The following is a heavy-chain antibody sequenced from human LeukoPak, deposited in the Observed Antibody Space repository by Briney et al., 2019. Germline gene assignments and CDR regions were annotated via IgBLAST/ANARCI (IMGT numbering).Heavy chain of an antibody. V-gene: IGHV4-59*01. CDR1: GGSISSYY. J-gene: IGHJ6*03. D-gene: IGHD2-15*01. Sequence: SETLSLTCTVSGGSISSYYWSWIRQPPGKGLEWIGYIYYSGSTNYNPSLKSRVTISVDTSKNQFSLKLSSVTAADTAVYYCARHYCSGGSCPRAYYYYYMDVWGKGTTVTISS. CDR2: IYYSGST. CDR3: ARHYCSGGSCPRAYYYYYMDV.